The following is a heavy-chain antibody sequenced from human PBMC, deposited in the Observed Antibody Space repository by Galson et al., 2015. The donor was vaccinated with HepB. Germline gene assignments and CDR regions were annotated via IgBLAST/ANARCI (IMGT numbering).Heavy chain of an antibody. CDR1: GFTFSSYW. CDR2: IKQDGSEK. CDR3: ASLYNWDDEPIMDV. D-gene: IGHD1-20*01. V-gene: IGHV3-7*01. J-gene: IGHJ6*03. Sequence: SLRLSCAASGFTFSSYWMTWVRQAPGKGLEWVANIKQDGSEKYYVDSVKGRFTISRDNAKNSLYLQMNSLRAEDTAVYYCASLYNWDDEPIMDVWGKGTTVTVSS.